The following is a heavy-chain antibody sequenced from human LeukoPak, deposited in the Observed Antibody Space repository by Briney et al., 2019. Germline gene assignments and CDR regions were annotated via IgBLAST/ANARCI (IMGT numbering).Heavy chain of an antibody. V-gene: IGHV4-34*01. D-gene: IGHD2-2*01. CDR3: ARGGDIVVVPAAMLDY. J-gene: IGHJ4*02. CDR1: GGSFSGYY. Sequence: PSETLSLTCAVYGGSFSGYYWSWIRQPPGKGLEWIGEINHSGSTNYNPSLKSRVTISVDTSKNQFSLKLSSVTAADTAVYYCARGGDIVVVPAAMLDYWGQGTLVTVSS. CDR2: INHSGST.